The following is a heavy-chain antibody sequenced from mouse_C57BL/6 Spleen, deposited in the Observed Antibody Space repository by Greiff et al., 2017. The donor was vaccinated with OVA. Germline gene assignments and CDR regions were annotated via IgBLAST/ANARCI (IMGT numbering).Heavy chain of an antibody. J-gene: IGHJ4*01. Sequence: QVQLQQSGPELVKPGASVKISCKASGYAFSSSWMNWVKQRPGKGLEWIGRIYPGDGDTNYNGKFKGKATLTADKSSSTAYMQLSSLTSEDSAVYFCARASPGYPYAMDYWGQGTSVTVSS. V-gene: IGHV1-82*01. CDR1: GYAFSSSW. D-gene: IGHD2-2*01. CDR2: IYPGDGDT. CDR3: ARASPGYPYAMDY.